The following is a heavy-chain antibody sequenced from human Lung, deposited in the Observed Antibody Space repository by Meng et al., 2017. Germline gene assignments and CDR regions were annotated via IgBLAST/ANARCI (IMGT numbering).Heavy chain of an antibody. J-gene: IGHJ4*02. CDR1: VGSFSDYY. Sequence: QVQRQQRGQGLLKPSETWPLPCVVPVGSFSDYYWSWTRHPPEKGLEWIGEINHSGSTNYNPSLESRATISVDTSQNNLSPKLSSVTAADSAVYYCARGPTTMAHDFDYWGQGTLVTVSS. CDR3: ARGPTTMAHDFDY. CDR2: INHSGST. D-gene: IGHD4-11*01. V-gene: IGHV4-34*01.